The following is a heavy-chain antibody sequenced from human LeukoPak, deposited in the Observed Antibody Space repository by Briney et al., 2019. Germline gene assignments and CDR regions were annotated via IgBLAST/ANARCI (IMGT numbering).Heavy chain of an antibody. CDR2: INHSGST. J-gene: IGHJ4*02. V-gene: IGHV4-34*01. Sequence: SETLSLTCAVYGGSFSGYYWSWLRQPPGKGLEWIGEINHSGSTNYNPSLKSRVTISVDTSKNQFSLKLSSVTAADTAVYYCARRRYYGSGSYYKLYFDYWGQGTLVTVSS. D-gene: IGHD3-10*01. CDR3: ARRRYYGSGSYYKLYFDY. CDR1: GGSFSGYY.